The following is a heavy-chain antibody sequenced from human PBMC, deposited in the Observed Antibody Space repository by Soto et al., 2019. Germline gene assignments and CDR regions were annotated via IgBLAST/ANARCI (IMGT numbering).Heavy chain of an antibody. CDR1: GYTFTGYY. Sequence: QVQLVQSGAEVKKPGASVKVSCKASGYTFTGYYMHWVRQAPGQGLEWMGWSNPNSGGTNYAQKFQGWVTMTRDTSISTAYMELSRLRSDDTAVYYCARSGRLRAAGGGLGYWGQGTLVTVSS. D-gene: IGHD6-13*01. CDR2: SNPNSGGT. V-gene: IGHV1-2*04. CDR3: ARSGRLRAAGGGLGY. J-gene: IGHJ4*02.